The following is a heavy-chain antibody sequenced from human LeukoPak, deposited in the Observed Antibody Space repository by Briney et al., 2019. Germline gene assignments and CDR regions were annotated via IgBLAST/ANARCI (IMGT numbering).Heavy chain of an antibody. V-gene: IGHV3-74*01. CDR2: INSGGSGT. Sequence: GGSLRLSCAASGFTFASHWMHWVRQTPGKGLVWVSRINSGGSGTSYADSVEGRFTISRDNAKNTLYLQMNGLRAEDTAVYYCAGSLGPLTEYWGQGTLVTVSS. CDR3: AGSLGPLTEY. J-gene: IGHJ4*02. CDR1: GFTFASHW. D-gene: IGHD7-27*01.